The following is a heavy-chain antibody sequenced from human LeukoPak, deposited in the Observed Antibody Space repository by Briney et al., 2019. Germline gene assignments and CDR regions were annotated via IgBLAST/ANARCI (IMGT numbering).Heavy chain of an antibody. Sequence: ASVKVSCKASGYTFTGYYMHWVRQAPGQGLEWMGWINPNSGGTNYAQKFQGRVTMTRATSISTAYMELSRLRSDDTAVYYCAGYDILTGEGQNAFDIWGQGTMVTVSS. CDR1: GYTFTGYY. D-gene: IGHD3-9*01. J-gene: IGHJ3*02. CDR2: INPNSGGT. V-gene: IGHV1-2*02. CDR3: AGYDILTGEGQNAFDI.